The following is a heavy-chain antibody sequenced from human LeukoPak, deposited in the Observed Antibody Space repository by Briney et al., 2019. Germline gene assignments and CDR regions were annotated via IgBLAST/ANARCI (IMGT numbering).Heavy chain of an antibody. Sequence: SGPTQVKLTQTLTLTCTFSGFSLTPSGVGGGWIRQPPGKSLEWLALIYWDDDKRYRPSMKSRFTITKDTSKNQVVLTMTNIDPEDTAPYYCALIAYCSNGVCYGKMDVWGKGNTVTLSS. CDR3: ALIAYCSNGVCYGKMDV. CDR2: IYWDDDK. J-gene: IGHJ6*01. D-gene: IGHD2-8*01. V-gene: IGHV2-5*02. CDR1: GFSLTPSGVG.